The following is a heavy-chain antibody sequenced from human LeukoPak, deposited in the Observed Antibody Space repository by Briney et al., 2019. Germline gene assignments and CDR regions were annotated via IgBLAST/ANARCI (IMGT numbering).Heavy chain of an antibody. J-gene: IGHJ4*02. V-gene: IGHV3-11*01. D-gene: IGHD6-13*01. CDR3: ARDHEYTSSWWDY. CDR1: GFTFSDYY. CDR2: ISSSGSTI. Sequence: GGSLRLSCVVSGFTFSDYYMRWIRQAPGKGLEWVSYISSSGSTIYYADSVKGRFTISRDNAKNSLYLQMHSLRAEDTAVYYCARDHEYTSSWWDYWGQGTLVTVSS.